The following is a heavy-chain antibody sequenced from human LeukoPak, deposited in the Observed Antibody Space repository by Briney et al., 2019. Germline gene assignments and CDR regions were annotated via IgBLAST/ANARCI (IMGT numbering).Heavy chain of an antibody. J-gene: IGHJ4*02. CDR1: GYTFTSYD. V-gene: IGHV1-46*01. CDR3: ARVSQVRSSSVSVPY. CDR2: INPSGGST. D-gene: IGHD6-6*01. Sequence: ASVKVSCKASGYTFTSYDINWVRQATGQGLEWMGIINPSGGSTSYAQKFQGRVTMTRDTSTSTVYMELSSLRSEDTAVYYCARVSQVRSSSVSVPYWGQGTLVTVSS.